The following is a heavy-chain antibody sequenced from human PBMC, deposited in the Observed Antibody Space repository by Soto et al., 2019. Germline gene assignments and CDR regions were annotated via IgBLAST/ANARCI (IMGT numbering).Heavy chain of an antibody. Sequence: GGSLRLSCAASGFTFSDYYMSWIRQAPGKGLEWVSYISSSSSYTNYADSVKGRFTISRDNAKNSLYLQMNSLRAEDTAVYYCARDHYDFWSGYKPHFDYWGQGTLVTVSS. J-gene: IGHJ4*02. CDR3: ARDHYDFWSGYKPHFDY. CDR2: ISSSSSYT. V-gene: IGHV3-11*06. D-gene: IGHD3-3*01. CDR1: GFTFSDYY.